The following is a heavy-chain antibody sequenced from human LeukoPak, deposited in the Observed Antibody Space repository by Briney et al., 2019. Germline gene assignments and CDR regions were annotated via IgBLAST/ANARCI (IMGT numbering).Heavy chain of an antibody. V-gene: IGHV3-23*01. J-gene: IGHJ4*02. Sequence: GGSLRLSCAASGFTFRSYAMSWVRQAPGKGLEWVSAISKDADATYYAGSVKGRFTISRDNSKDTLSLQMNSLRDEDTAVYYCAKESPYCHGTDCRIYYFDSWGQGILVTVSS. CDR1: GFTFRSYA. CDR2: ISKDADAT. CDR3: AKESPYCHGTDCRIYYFDS. D-gene: IGHD2-15*01.